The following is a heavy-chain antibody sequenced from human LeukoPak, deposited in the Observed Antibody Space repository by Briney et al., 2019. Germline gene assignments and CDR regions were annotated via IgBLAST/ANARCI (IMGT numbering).Heavy chain of an antibody. J-gene: IGHJ5*02. CDR1: EFTFSNYA. CDR3: ARGRVVVAATQGDWFDP. Sequence: GGSLRLSCAASEFTFSNYAMSWVRQAPGKGLEWVSSISSSSSYIYYADSVKGRFTISRDNAKNSLYLQMNSLRAEDTAVYYCARGRVVVAATQGDWFDPWGQGTLVTVSS. V-gene: IGHV3-21*01. CDR2: ISSSSSYI. D-gene: IGHD2-15*01.